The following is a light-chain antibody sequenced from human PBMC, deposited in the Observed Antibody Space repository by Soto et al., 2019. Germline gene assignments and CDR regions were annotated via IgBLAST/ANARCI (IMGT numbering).Light chain of an antibody. CDR2: DAS. V-gene: IGKV1-5*01. J-gene: IGKJ1*01. Sequence: DIQMTQSTSTLSASLGDRVTITCGASHSISGTLAWYQQKPGKAPKLLIFDASSLERGVPSRFSGSGSGTEFTLSISSLQTDDFATYYCQQYDTYLRTFGQGTKVDIK. CDR1: HSISGT. CDR3: QQYDTYLRT.